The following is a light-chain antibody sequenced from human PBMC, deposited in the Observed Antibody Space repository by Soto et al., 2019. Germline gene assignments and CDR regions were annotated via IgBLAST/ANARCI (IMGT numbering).Light chain of an antibody. J-gene: IGKJ1*01. V-gene: IGKV3-20*01. CDR2: GAS. Sequence: EILLTQSPVTLSLSPGERATLSCRASQNVRGYLAWYQQKPGQAPRLLIYGASSRATGIPDRFSGSGSGTDFTLTISRLEPEDFAVYYCHQYDSWTFGQGTKVDIK. CDR3: HQYDSWT. CDR1: QNVRGY.